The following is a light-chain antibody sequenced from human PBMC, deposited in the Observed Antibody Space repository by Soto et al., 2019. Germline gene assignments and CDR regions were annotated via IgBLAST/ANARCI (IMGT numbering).Light chain of an antibody. CDR2: DAS. CDR3: QHLRNWPLT. J-gene: IGKJ4*01. CDR1: QSVNNQ. Sequence: EIVLTQSPGTLSLSPGETATISCGASQSVNNQLAWYQQKPGQAPRLLIYDASTRSTGIPPSISGSGSGAVFTLPISSLEPEALALYSCQHLRNWPLTFGGGTKVEIK. V-gene: IGKV3-11*01.